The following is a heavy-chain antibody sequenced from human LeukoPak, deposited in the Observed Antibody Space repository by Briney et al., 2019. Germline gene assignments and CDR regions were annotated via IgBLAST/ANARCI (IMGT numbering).Heavy chain of an antibody. D-gene: IGHD6-13*01. V-gene: IGHV4-4*09. Sequence: SETLSLTCTVSGGSISSYYWSWIRQPPGKGLEWVGYIYTSGSTNYNPSLKSRVTISVDTSKNQFSLKLSSVTAADTAVYYCASLSEQLVTHYYYYTDVWGKGTTVTVSS. CDR3: ASLSEQLVTHYYYYTDV. CDR1: GGSISSYY. J-gene: IGHJ6*03. CDR2: IYTSGST.